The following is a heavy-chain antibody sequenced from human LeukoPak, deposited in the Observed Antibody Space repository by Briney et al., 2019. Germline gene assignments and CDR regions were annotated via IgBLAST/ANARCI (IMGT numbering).Heavy chain of an antibody. D-gene: IGHD3-22*01. Sequence: SETLSLTCTVSGGSISSYYWSWLRQPPGKGLEWIGYIYYSGSTNYNPSLKSRVTISVDTSKNQFSLKLSSVTAADTAVYYCARGPNYYDSRGFDPWGQGTLVTVSS. CDR2: IYYSGST. CDR3: ARGPNYYDSRGFDP. J-gene: IGHJ5*02. CDR1: GGSISSYY. V-gene: IGHV4-59*01.